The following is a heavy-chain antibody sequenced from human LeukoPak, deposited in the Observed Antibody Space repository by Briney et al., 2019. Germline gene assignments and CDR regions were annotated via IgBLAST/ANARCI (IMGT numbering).Heavy chain of an antibody. J-gene: IGHJ4*02. D-gene: IGHD3-9*01. CDR3: ARGLQRPPYDILTGYFLDY. CDR1: GFTFSTYA. V-gene: IGHV3-23*01. CDR2: ISGSGDTT. Sequence: GGSLRLSCAASGFTFSTYAMRWVRQAPGKGLEWVSGISGSGDTTYYVDSVKGRFTISRDNTKNTLYLQMNSLRAEDTAVYYCARGLQRPPYDILTGYFLDYWGQGTLVTVSS.